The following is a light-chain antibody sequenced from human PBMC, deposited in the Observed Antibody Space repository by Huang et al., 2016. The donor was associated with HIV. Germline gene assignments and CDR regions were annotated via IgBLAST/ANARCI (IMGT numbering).Light chain of an antibody. V-gene: IGKV3-15*01. Sequence: VMMSQSPATLAASPGERVTLSCGASQSVNTNLAWYQQKPGQPPRLLIYAASTRATGVPARCAGSGSGTEFTRTIDSLQSDDFAVYYCQQYNKWPPEYTFGQGTRLEIK. CDR1: QSVNTN. CDR3: QQYNKWPPEYT. CDR2: AAS. J-gene: IGKJ2*01.